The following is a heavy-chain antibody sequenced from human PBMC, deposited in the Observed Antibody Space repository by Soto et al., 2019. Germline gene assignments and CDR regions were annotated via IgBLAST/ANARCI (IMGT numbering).Heavy chain of an antibody. CDR2: ISWNSGSI. Sequence: EVQLVESGGGLVQPGRSLRLSCAASGFTFDDYAMHWVRQAPGKGLEWVSGISWNSGSIGYADSVKGRFTTSRDNAKNSRYLQMNSLRAEDTALYYCAKDMGSAAGDDAFDIWGQGTMVTVSS. V-gene: IGHV3-9*01. CDR1: GFTFDDYA. D-gene: IGHD6-13*01. CDR3: AKDMGSAAGDDAFDI. J-gene: IGHJ3*02.